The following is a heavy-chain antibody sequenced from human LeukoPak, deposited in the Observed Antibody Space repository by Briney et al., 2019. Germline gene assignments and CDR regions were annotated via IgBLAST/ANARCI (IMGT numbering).Heavy chain of an antibody. J-gene: IGHJ4*02. CDR1: GFTFSSYS. D-gene: IGHD1-26*01. Sequence: GGSLRLSCAASGFTFSSYSMNWVRQAPGKGLEWVSSISSSDTYIHYADSVKGRFTISRDNAKNSLYLQMNSLRAEDTAVYYCARRIPRTRNRGTYFDYWGQGTLVTVSS. CDR2: ISSSDTYI. V-gene: IGHV3-21*01. CDR3: ARRIPRTRNRGTYFDY.